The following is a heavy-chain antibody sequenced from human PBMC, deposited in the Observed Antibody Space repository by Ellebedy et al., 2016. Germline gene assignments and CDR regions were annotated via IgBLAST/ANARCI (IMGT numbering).Heavy chain of an antibody. CDR2: IYRSGSI. CDR1: GDSITTDY. V-gene: IGHV4-4*07. J-gene: IGHJ6*01. CDR3: ASRHKEPATGSAYYYYGLDV. Sequence: SETLSLTXTVSGDSITTDYWSWIRQPARKGLEFIGRIYRSGSINYNPSLESRVTMSMDTSTNQFFLKVYSVTAADTAVYYWASRHKEPATGSAYYYYGLDVWGQGTTVTVSS. D-gene: IGHD3-10*01.